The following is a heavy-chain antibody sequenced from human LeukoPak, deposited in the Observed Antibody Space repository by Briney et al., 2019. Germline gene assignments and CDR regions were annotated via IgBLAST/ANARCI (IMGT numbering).Heavy chain of an antibody. D-gene: IGHD1-20*01. Sequence: SETLSLTCTVSGGSISSSSYYWGWIRQAPGKGLEWIGSIYYDGSTYYNPSLRSRVTISVDTSKNQFSLKLSSVTAADTAVYYCASHVNLKSPRNWFDPWGQGTLVTVSS. V-gene: IGHV4-39*01. CDR3: ASHVNLKSPRNWFDP. CDR1: GGSISSSSYY. CDR2: IYYDGST. J-gene: IGHJ5*02.